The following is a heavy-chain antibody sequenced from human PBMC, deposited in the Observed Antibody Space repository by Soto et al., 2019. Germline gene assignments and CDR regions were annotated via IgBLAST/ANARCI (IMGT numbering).Heavy chain of an antibody. V-gene: IGHV1-8*01. Sequence: ASVKVSCKASGYIFTSYDINWVRQATGQGLEWMGWMNPNSGNTGYAQKFQGRVTMTRNTSISTAYMELSSLRSEDTAVYYCARGPVDSSSSVWYYYGMDVWGQGTTVTVSS. CDR2: MNPNSGNT. J-gene: IGHJ6*02. D-gene: IGHD6-6*01. CDR3: ARGPVDSSSSVWYYYGMDV. CDR1: GYIFTSYD.